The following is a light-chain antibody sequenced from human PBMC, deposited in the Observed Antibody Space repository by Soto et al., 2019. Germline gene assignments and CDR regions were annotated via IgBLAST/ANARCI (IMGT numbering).Light chain of an antibody. V-gene: IGLV2-14*01. CDR1: SSDIGAYDH. CDR2: SVS. Sequence: QSALTQPASVSGSPGQSITISCSGTSSDIGAYDHVAWFQQFPGKTPKLIIYSVSNRPSGVSYRFSGSKSSNTASLTISGLQAEDEADYYCISYTVSRSYVFGTGTKLTVL. CDR3: ISYTVSRSYV. J-gene: IGLJ1*01.